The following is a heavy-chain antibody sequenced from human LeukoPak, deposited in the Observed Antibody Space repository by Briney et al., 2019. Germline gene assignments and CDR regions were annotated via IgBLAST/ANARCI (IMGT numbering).Heavy chain of an antibody. V-gene: IGHV4-4*09. Sequence: SETLSLTCTVSGGSISSYYWSWIRQPPGKGLEWIGYIYTSGNTNYNPSLKSRVTISVDTSKNQFSLKLSSVTAADTAVYYCARGIDFWSGYNWFDPWGQGTLVTVSS. CDR3: ARGIDFWSGYNWFDP. D-gene: IGHD3-3*01. CDR1: GGSISSYY. CDR2: IYTSGNT. J-gene: IGHJ5*02.